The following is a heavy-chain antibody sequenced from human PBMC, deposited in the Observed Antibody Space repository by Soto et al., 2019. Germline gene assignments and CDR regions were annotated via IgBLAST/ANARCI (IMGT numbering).Heavy chain of an antibody. D-gene: IGHD3-3*01. J-gene: IGHJ4*02. CDR2: FDPEDGET. CDR3: ATFGSGYPYFDY. Sequence: QVQLVQSGAEVKKPGASVKVSCKASGYTLTELSMHWVRQAPGKGLEWMGGFDPEDGETIYAQKFQGRVTMTEDTYTDTDDMELSSLRSDDTAVYYCATFGSGYPYFDYWGQGTLVAVSS. CDR1: GYTLTELS. V-gene: IGHV1-24*01.